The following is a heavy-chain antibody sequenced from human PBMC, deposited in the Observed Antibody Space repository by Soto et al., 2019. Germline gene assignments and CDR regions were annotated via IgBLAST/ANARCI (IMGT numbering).Heavy chain of an antibody. J-gene: IGHJ4*02. CDR2: IIPIFGTA. Sequence: SVKVSCKASGGTFSSYAISWVRQAPGQGLEWMGGIIPIFGTANYAQKFQGRVTITADESTSTAYMELSSLRSEDTAVYYCAISYYYDSSGYYPFCDYWGQGTLVTVSS. CDR1: GGTFSSYA. V-gene: IGHV1-69*13. CDR3: AISYYYDSSGYYPFCDY. D-gene: IGHD3-22*01.